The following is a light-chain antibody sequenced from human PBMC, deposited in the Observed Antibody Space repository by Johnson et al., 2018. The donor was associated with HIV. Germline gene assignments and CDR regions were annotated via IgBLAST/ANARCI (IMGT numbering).Light chain of an antibody. V-gene: IGLV1-51*02. CDR3: GTWVSTLSDPHV. Sequence: QSVLTQPPSVSAAPGQKVTISCSGSSSDIGKNYVSWYQQLPGTAPKLLVYENNKRPSGIPDRFSGSKSGTSATLDITALQAGDEADYYFGTWVSTLSDPHVVGTGTTGTVL. CDR1: SSDIGKNY. CDR2: ENN. J-gene: IGLJ1*01.